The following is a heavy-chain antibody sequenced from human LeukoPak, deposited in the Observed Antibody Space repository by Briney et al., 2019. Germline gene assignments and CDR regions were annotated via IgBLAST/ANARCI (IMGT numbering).Heavy chain of an antibody. CDR3: ARVSSDYGGNPRAFDI. V-gene: IGHV1-2*02. CDR1: GYTFTGYC. CDR2: INPNSGGT. D-gene: IGHD4-23*01. Sequence: ASVKVSCKASGYTFTGYCMHWVRQAPGQGLEWMGWINPNSGGTNYAQKFQGRVTMTRDTSISTAYMELSRLRSDDTAVYYCARVSSDYGGNPRAFDIWGQGTMVTVSS. J-gene: IGHJ3*02.